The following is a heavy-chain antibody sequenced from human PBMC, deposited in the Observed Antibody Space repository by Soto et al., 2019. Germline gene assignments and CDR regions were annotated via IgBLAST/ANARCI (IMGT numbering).Heavy chain of an antibody. CDR2: FLASGGNT. V-gene: IGHV1-46*01. CDR1: GYSFFSYY. D-gene: IGHD3-3*01. Sequence: GASVKVSCKASGYSFFSYYIHWVRQAPGQGLEWMGRFLASGGNTDYAQRFRGRISMTRDTSTTNTVSLELTSLTSDDTAVYYCARGGATLFGVIDSWGQGTLVTVSS. CDR3: ARGGATLFGVIDS. J-gene: IGHJ4*02.